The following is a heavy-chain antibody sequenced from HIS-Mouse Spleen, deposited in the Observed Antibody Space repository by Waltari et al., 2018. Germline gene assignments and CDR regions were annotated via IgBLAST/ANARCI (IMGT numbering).Heavy chain of an antibody. J-gene: IGHJ6*02. CDR2: MNPNSGNT. V-gene: IGHV1-8*01. CDR1: GYTFTSYD. CDR3: ARHSSSWYYYYYGMDV. D-gene: IGHD6-13*01. Sequence: QVQLVQSGAEVKKPGASVKVSCKASGYTFTSYDIHWVRPARGQGLEWMGWMNPNSGNTGYAQKFQGRVTMTRNTSISTAYMELSSLRSEDTAVYYCARHSSSWYYYYYGMDVWGQGTTVTVSS.